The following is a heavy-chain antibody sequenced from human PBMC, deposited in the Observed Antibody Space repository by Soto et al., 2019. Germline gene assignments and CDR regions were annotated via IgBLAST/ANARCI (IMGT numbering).Heavy chain of an antibody. V-gene: IGHV5-10-1*01. Sequence: GESLKISCKGSGYSFAGYWITWVRQKPGKGLEWMGRIDPSDSQTYYSPSFRGHVTISVTKSITTVFLQWSSLRASDTAMYYCARQIYDSDTGPNFQYYFDSWGQGTPGTVSS. CDR1: GYSFAGYW. J-gene: IGHJ4*02. CDR2: IDPSDSQT. D-gene: IGHD3-22*01. CDR3: ARQIYDSDTGPNFQYYFDS.